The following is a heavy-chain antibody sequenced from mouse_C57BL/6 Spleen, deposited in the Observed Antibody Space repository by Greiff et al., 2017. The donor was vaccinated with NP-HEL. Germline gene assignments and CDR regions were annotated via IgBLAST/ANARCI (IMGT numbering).Heavy chain of an antibody. J-gene: IGHJ2*01. V-gene: IGHV1-39*01. Sequence: EVQLQQSGPELVKPGASVKISCKASGYSFTDYNMNWVKQSNGKSLEWIGVINPNYGTTSYNQKFKGKATLTVDQYSSTAYMQLNSLTSEDSAVYDCAPHYYGSSYYFDYWGQGTTLTGSS. CDR3: APHYYGSSYYFDY. CDR2: INPNYGTT. D-gene: IGHD1-1*01. CDR1: GYSFTDYN.